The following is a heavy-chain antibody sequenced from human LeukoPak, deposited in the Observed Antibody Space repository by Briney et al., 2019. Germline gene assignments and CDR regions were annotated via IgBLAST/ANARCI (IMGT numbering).Heavy chain of an antibody. J-gene: IGHJ3*01. CDR2: ISGSGAKK. D-gene: IGHD4-17*01. Sequence: GGSLRLSCAASGFTFTMYVMSWVRQAPGKGLEWVSGISGSGAKKYYADSVKGRFTISRDNSKNILYLEMSSLRAEDTAVYYCAKDRDDYGDPECFNFWGQGTMVTVSS. CDR1: GFTFTMYV. CDR3: AKDRDDYGDPECFNF. V-gene: IGHV3-23*01.